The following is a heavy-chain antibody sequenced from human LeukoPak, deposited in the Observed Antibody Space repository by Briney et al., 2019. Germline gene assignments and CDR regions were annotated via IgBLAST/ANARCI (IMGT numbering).Heavy chain of an antibody. CDR2: IYTTGRT. Sequence: SETLSLMCSVSGGSINSYWWSWIRQPAGKGLEFIGRIYTTGRTNYNPSLKSRVPMSVDTSKNKFSLELRSVTAAATAVYFCASAGYAISSSRFDFWGQGALVTVSS. CDR3: ASAGYAISSSRFDF. D-gene: IGHD3-16*01. CDR1: GGSINSYW. J-gene: IGHJ4*02. V-gene: IGHV4-4*07.